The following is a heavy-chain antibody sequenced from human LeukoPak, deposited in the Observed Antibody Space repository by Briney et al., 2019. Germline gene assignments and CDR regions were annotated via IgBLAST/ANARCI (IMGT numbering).Heavy chain of an antibody. V-gene: IGHV1-2*02. CDR1: GGTFSSYA. CDR2: INPKSGDT. CDR3: ARDSSSWYSDHYYYMDV. J-gene: IGHJ6*03. D-gene: IGHD6-13*01. Sequence: ASVKVSCKASGGTFSSYAISWVRQAPGQGLEWMGWINPKSGDTNIAQKFQGRVTMTRDTSTNTAYLELSRLTSDDTAVYYCARDSSSWYSDHYYYMDVWGKGTTVIISS.